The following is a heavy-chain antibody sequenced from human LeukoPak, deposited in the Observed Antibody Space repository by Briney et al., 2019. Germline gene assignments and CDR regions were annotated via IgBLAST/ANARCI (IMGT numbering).Heavy chain of an antibody. CDR1: GFPFDDFV. CDR3: AKGWSGGGY. J-gene: IGHJ4*02. CDR2: ISWNSGSI. D-gene: IGHD2-15*01. Sequence: GGSLRLSCAASGFPFDDFVMHWVRQAPGKGLEWVSGISWNSGSIGYADSVKGRFTISRDNAKNSLYLQMNSLRAEDTALYYCAKGWSGGGYWGQGTLVTVSS. V-gene: IGHV3-9*01.